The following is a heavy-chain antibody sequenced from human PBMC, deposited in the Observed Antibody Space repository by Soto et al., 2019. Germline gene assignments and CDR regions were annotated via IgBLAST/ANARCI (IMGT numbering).Heavy chain of an antibody. V-gene: IGHV5-51*01. CDR2: IYPCDPDT. CDR3: ARHNGVDTAMVLYGMDV. D-gene: IGHD5-18*01. J-gene: IGHJ6*02. CDR1: YW. Sequence: YWSWIRQPPGTGLERMGIIYPCDPDTRYSPAFQRQVTTSADKSISTAYLQWSSLKASDTAMYYCARHNGVDTAMVLYGMDVWGQGTTVTVSS.